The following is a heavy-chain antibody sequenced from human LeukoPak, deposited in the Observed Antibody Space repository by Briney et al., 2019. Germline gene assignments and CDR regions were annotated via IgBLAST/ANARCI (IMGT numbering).Heavy chain of an antibody. D-gene: IGHD6-19*01. CDR2: ISGSGGST. J-gene: IGHJ4*02. CDR3: AKDSYPGIAVARVMYYFDY. V-gene: IGHV3-23*01. CDR1: GFTFSSYA. Sequence: GSLRLSCAASGFTFSSYAMSWVRQAPGKGLEWVSAISGSGGSTYYADSVKGRFTISRDNSKNTLYLQMNSLRAEDTAVYYCAKDSYPGIAVARVMYYFDYWGQGTLVTVSS.